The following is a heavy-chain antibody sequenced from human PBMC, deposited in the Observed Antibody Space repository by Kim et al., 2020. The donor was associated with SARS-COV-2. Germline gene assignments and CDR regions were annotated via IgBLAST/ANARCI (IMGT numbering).Heavy chain of an antibody. CDR3: ANTNYYDSSGYLDY. CDR2: IWYDGSNK. CDR1: GFTFSSYG. V-gene: IGHV3-33*06. D-gene: IGHD3-22*01. Sequence: GGSLRLSCAASGFTFSSYGMHWVRQAPGKGLEWVAVIWYDGSNKYYADSVKGRFTISRDNSKNTLYLQMNSLRAEDTAVYYCANTNYYDSSGYLDYWGQGTLVTVSS. J-gene: IGHJ4*02.